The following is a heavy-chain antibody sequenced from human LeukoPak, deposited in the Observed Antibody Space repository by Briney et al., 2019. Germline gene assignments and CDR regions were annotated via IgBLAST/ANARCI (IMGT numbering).Heavy chain of an antibody. D-gene: IGHD1-26*01. CDR1: VFTHRNYE. Sequence: PGGALRLSCAGSVFTHRNYEMNWVRPARARGVEGVSYISSSGSNIYNADSVKGRFNISRDNAKNSLYLQMNSLRAEDTAVYYCARDRGELLYFDYWGQGTLVTVSS. CDR2: ISSSGSNI. V-gene: IGHV3-48*03. CDR3: ARDRGELLYFDY. J-gene: IGHJ4*02.